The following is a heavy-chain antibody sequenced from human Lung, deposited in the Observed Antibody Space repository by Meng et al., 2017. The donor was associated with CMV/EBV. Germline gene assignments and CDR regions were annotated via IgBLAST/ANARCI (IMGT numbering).Heavy chain of an antibody. Sequence: AASGFTFRSYSMNWVPQAPGKGLEWVSSISSSSSYIYYADSVKGRFTISRDNAKNSLYLQMNSLRAEDTAVYYCARVHYDFWSGYYLYYYYGIDIWGQGTTVTVSS. D-gene: IGHD3-3*01. CDR3: ARVHYDFWSGYYLYYYYGIDI. CDR1: GFTFRSYS. J-gene: IGHJ6*02. CDR2: ISSSSSYI. V-gene: IGHV3-21*01.